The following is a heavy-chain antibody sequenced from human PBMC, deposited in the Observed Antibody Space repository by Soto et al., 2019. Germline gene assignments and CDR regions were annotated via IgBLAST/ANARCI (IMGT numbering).Heavy chain of an antibody. J-gene: IGHJ4*02. CDR3: ARGSRSIFGVVIDKKFDF. D-gene: IGHD3-3*01. CDR2: INHSGST. V-gene: IGHV4-34*01. Sequence: SETLSLTCAVYGGSFSGYYWSWIRQPPGKGLEWIGEINHSGSTNYNPSLKSRVTISVDTSKNQFSLKLSSVTAADTAVYYCARGSRSIFGVVIDKKFDFWGQRSLVTVSS. CDR1: GGSFSGYY.